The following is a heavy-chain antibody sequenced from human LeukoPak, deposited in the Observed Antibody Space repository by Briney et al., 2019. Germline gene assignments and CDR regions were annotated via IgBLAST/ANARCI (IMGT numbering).Heavy chain of an antibody. CDR1: GYTFTGYY. CDR2: INPSGGST. V-gene: IGHV1-46*01. D-gene: IGHD2-2*03. Sequence: ASVKVSCKASGYTFTGYYMHWVRQAPGQGLEWMGIINPSGGSTSYAQKFQGRVTMTRDMSTSTVYMELSSLRSEDTAVYYCARGGYCSSTSCLEWEFDYWGQGTLVTVSS. CDR3: ARGGYCSSTSCLEWEFDY. J-gene: IGHJ4*02.